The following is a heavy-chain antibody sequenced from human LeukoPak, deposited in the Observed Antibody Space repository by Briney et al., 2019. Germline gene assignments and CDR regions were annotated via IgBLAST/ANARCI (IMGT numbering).Heavy chain of an antibody. J-gene: IGHJ4*02. D-gene: IGHD3-22*01. Sequence: GASVKVSCKASGYTFTRYGISWVRQAPGQGLEWMGWISAYNGNTNYAQKFQGRVTMTTDTSTSTAHMELRSLRSDDTAVYYCARDYHDSSGYYAYYCDYWGQGTLVTVSS. CDR2: ISAYNGNT. CDR1: GYTFTRYG. CDR3: ARDYHDSSGYYAYYCDY. V-gene: IGHV1-18*01.